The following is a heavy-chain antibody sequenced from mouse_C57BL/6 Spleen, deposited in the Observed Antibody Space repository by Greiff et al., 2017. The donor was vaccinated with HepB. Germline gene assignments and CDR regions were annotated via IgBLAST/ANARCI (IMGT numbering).Heavy chain of an antibody. CDR2: IRNKANGYTT. V-gene: IGHV7-3*01. J-gene: IGHJ3*01. D-gene: IGHD2-4*01. Sequence: EVQRVESGGGLVQPGGSLSLSCAASGFTFTDYYMSWVRQPPGKALEWLGFIRNKANGYTTEYSASVKGRFTISRDNSQSILYLQMNALRAEDSATYYCARYGDYDDWFAYWGQGTLVTVSA. CDR1: GFTFTDYY. CDR3: ARYGDYDDWFAY.